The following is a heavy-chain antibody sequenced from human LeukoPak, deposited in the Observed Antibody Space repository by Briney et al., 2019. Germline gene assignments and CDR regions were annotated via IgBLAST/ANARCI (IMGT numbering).Heavy chain of an antibody. CDR1: GFTFSSSA. D-gene: IGHD3-22*01. CDR2: ISGSGDST. CDR3: TRPDYDSSGSTFDY. Sequence: GGSLRLSCAASGFTFSSSAMSWVRQAPGKGLEWVSAISGSGDSTYYADSVKGRFTISRDNSKNTLYLQMNSLRAEDTAVYYCTRPDYDSSGSTFDYWGQGTLVTVPS. J-gene: IGHJ4*02. V-gene: IGHV3-23*01.